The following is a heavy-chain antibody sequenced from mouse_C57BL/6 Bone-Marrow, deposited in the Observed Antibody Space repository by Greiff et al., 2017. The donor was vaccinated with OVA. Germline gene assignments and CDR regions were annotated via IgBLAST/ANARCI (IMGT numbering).Heavy chain of an antibody. CDR1: GYTFTSYW. Sequence: VQLQQPGAELVRPGTSVKLSCKASGYTFTSYWMHWVKQRPGQGLEWIGVIDPSDSYTNYNHKFKGKATLTVDTSSSTAYMQLSSLTSEDSAVYYCARGSMGNYFDYWGQGTTLTVSS. D-gene: IGHD1-1*02. V-gene: IGHV1-59*01. CDR2: IDPSDSYT. J-gene: IGHJ2*01. CDR3: ARGSMGNYFDY.